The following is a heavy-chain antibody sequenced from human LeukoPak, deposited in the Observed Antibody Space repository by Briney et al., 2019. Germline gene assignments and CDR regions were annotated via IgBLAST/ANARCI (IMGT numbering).Heavy chain of an antibody. CDR3: ARGASGYSYG. CDR2: IYYSGST. V-gene: IGHV4-59*01. CDR1: GGSISSYY. J-gene: IGHJ4*02. D-gene: IGHD5-18*01. Sequence: SETLSLTCTVSGGSISSYYWSWIWQPPGKGLEWIGYIYYSGSTNYNPSLKSRVTISIDTSKNQFSLNLSSVTAADTAVYYCARGASGYSYGGGQATLVTVSS.